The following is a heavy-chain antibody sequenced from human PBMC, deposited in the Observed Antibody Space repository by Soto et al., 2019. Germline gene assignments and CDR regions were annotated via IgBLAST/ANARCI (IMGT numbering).Heavy chain of an antibody. CDR3: GRWNYAFDI. V-gene: IGHV3-7*01. J-gene: IGHJ3*02. CDR1: RYR. D-gene: IGHD1-7*01. CDR2: IKHDGSEK. Sequence: RYRRRWDRQAPGKGLEWVANIKHDGSEKYYVDSVKGRFTISRDNGKNSLYLQMNSLRAEDTAVYYCGRWNYAFDIWGQGTIVTVSS.